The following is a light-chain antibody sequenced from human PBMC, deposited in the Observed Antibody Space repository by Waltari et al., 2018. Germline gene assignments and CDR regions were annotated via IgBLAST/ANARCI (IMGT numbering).Light chain of an antibody. CDR2: EAT. V-gene: IGLV2-23*01. CDR3: CSYAGGTAYV. J-gene: IGLJ1*01. CDR1: SSAIGTFNF. Sequence: SALTQPASVSGSPGQSITTSCPGTSSAIGTFNFLSWYQEYPGKAPKLIIYEATKRPSGVSDRFSASKSGNTASLTISGLQADDEADYSCCSYAGGTAYVFGTGTRVTVL.